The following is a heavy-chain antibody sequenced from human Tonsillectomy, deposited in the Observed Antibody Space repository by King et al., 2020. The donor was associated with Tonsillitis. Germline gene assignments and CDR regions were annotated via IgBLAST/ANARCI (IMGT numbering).Heavy chain of an antibody. D-gene: IGHD1-14*01. Sequence: QLVQSGAEVKKTGESLKISCKGSGYTFGDHWIAWVRQMPGRGLEWMGVIYPGDSDLRYSPSFEGLVTISVDKSINSAYLQWSSLRASDTAMYFCAIARIGRGTGWTSNDYYYGLDFWGQGTTVTVS. V-gene: IGHV5-51*01. CDR1: GYTFGDHW. CDR3: AIARIGRGTGWTSNDYYYGLDF. CDR2: IYPGDSDL. J-gene: IGHJ6*02.